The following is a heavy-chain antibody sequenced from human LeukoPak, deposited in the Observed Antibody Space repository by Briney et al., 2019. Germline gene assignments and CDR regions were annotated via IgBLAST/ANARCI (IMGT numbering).Heavy chain of an antibody. V-gene: IGHV3-11*04. CDR1: GFTFSDYY. Sequence: GGSLRLSCAASGFTFSDYYMSWIRQAPGKGLEWVSYISSSGSTIYYADSVKGRFTISRDNAKNSLYLQMNSLRAEDTAVYYCARDRDYDSSGYGVCAFDIWGQGTMVTVSS. CDR3: ARDRDYDSSGYGVCAFDI. CDR2: ISSSGSTI. J-gene: IGHJ3*02. D-gene: IGHD3-22*01.